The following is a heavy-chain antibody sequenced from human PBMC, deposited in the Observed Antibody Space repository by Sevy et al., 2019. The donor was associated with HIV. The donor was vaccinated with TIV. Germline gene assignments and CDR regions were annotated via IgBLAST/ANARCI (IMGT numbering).Heavy chain of an antibody. CDR1: GFTLSKFS. V-gene: IGHV3-23*01. CDR3: AKDRDTSDDLRMY. J-gene: IGHJ4*02. Sequence: GGSLRLSCAASGFTLSKFSMTWVRQVPGRGLEWVSTIGIRGDDTYYADSVKGRFTISRDTSRNTLFLQMNRLRTEDTAIYYCAKDRDTSDDLRMYWGQGSLVTVSS. D-gene: IGHD3-3*01. CDR2: IGIRGDDT.